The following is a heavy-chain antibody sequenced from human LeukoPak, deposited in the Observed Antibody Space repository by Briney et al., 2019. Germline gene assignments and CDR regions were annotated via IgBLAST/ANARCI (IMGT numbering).Heavy chain of an antibody. CDR3: ARHGVTTTGYYWD. D-gene: IGHD3-9*01. V-gene: IGHV4-39*01. Sequence: SETLSLTCTVSGGSIGNTTFYWGWIRQPPGKGLEWIGTIYYSGSTYYNPSLKSRVTVSIDTSKNRFSLKLSSVTATDTAVYYCARHGVTTTGYYWDWGQGTLVTVSS. CDR1: GGSIGNTTFY. J-gene: IGHJ4*02. CDR2: IYYSGST.